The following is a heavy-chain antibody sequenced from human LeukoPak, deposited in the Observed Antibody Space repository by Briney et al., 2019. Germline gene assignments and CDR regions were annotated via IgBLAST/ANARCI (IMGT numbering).Heavy chain of an antibody. D-gene: IGHD3-22*01. CDR1: GFTFSNYA. CDR2: ISASGEST. CDR3: ARAPAEIGGYYPEYFRH. Sequence: GGSLRLSCAASGFTFSNYAMHWVRQAPGKGLEWVSGISASGESTFYADSVKGRFTISRDKSNNALYLQMNSLRAEDTAVYYCARAPAEIGGYYPEYFRHWGQGTLVTVSS. J-gene: IGHJ1*01. V-gene: IGHV3-23*01.